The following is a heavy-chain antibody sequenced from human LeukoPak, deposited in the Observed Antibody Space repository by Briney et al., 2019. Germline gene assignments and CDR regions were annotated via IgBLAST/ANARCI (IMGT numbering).Heavy chain of an antibody. J-gene: IGHJ4*02. CDR1: GGSISSHY. V-gene: IGHV4-59*11. CDR3: ARERGGEYYYDSSGYYYFDY. CDR2: IYYSGST. D-gene: IGHD3-22*01. Sequence: SETLSLTCTVSGGSISSHYWSWLRQPPGKGLEWIGYIYYSGSTNYNPSLKSRVTISVDTSKNQFSLKLSSVTAADTAVYYCARERGGEYYYDSSGYYYFDYWGQGTLVTVSS.